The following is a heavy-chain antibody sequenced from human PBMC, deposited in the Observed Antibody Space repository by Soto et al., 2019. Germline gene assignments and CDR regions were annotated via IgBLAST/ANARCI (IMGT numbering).Heavy chain of an antibody. CDR1: GFTFSSYG. D-gene: IGHD6-19*01. J-gene: IGHJ4*02. CDR3: ARDDAVAGPFDY. CDR2: IWYDGSNK. Sequence: VQLVESGGGVVQPGRSLRLSCAASGFTFSSYGMHWVRQAPGKGLEWVAVIWYDGSNKYYADSVKGRFTISRDNSKNTLYLQINSLRAEDTAVYYCARDDAVAGPFDYWGQGTLVTVSS. V-gene: IGHV3-33*01.